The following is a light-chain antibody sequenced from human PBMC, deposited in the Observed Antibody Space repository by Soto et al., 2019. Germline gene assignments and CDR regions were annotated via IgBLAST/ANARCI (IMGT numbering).Light chain of an antibody. CDR1: QDICKS. CDR3: QQGDISPLT. CDR2: TAS. V-gene: IGKV1-12*01. J-gene: IGKJ4*01. Sequence: DIQMTQSPSSLSASVGDSVTITCRAIQDICKSLAWIQQKPGEAPSLLINTASTLHPGISSRFSCSGSGTDFALTITSLQPEDFATYYYQQGDISPLTFGVGTNVEIK.